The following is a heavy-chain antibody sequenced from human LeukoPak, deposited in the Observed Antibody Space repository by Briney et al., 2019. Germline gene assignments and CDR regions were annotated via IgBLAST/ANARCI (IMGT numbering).Heavy chain of an antibody. CDR1: GFTFSGSA. CDR3: AKDGSGSYSRLDY. D-gene: IGHD3-10*01. Sequence: PGGSLRLSCAASGFTFSGSAIHWVRQSSGKGLEWVGQIDKKDKGYATATAYAASVKGRFTISRDNSKNTLYLQMNSLRAEDTALYYCAKDGSGSYSRLDYWGQGTLVTVSS. V-gene: IGHV3-73*01. J-gene: IGHJ4*02. CDR2: IDKKDKGYATAT.